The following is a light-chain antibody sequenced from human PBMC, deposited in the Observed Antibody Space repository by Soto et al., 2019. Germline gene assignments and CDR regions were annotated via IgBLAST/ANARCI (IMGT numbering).Light chain of an antibody. J-gene: IGLJ2*01. CDR1: SSNIGAGYD. Sequence: QSVLTQTPSVSGAPGQKITLSCTGSSSNIGAGYDVHWYQQLPGAAPRLLIYADNNRPSGVPDRFSASNSGTSASLAITGLQGEDEAVYYCQSYDTSLSGLIFGAGTKVTVL. CDR2: ADN. V-gene: IGLV1-40*01. CDR3: QSYDTSLSGLI.